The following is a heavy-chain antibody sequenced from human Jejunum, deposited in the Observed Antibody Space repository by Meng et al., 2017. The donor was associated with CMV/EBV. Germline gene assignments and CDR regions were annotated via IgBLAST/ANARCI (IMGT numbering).Heavy chain of an antibody. CDR2: IYYSGST. CDR3: ARDPAGTTNFDY. V-gene: IGHV4-59*01. Sequence: CTVSGGSISSYYWSWIRQPPGKGLEWIGYIYYSGSTNYNPSLKSRVTISVDTSKNQFSLKLSSVTAADTAVYYCARDPAGTTNFDYWGQGTLVTVSS. CDR1: GGSISSYY. D-gene: IGHD1-7*01. J-gene: IGHJ4*02.